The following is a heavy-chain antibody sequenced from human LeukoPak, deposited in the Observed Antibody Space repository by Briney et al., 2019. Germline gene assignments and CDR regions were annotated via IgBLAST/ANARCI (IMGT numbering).Heavy chain of an antibody. CDR2: MNPNSGNT. CDR1: GYTFTSYD. D-gene: IGHD1-20*01. Sequence: ASVKVSCKASGYTFTSYDINWVRQATGQGLEWMGWMNPNSGNTGYAQEFQGRVTMTRNTSISTAYMELSSLRSEDTAVYYCARVPRITGMGPPRRFDYWGQGTLVTVSS. CDR3: ARVPRITGMGPPRRFDY. V-gene: IGHV1-8*01. J-gene: IGHJ4*02.